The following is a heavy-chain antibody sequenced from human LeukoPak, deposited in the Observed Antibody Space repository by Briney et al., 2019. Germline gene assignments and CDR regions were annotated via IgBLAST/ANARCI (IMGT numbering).Heavy chain of an antibody. Sequence: SETLSLTCAVFGYSISSGYYWGWIRQPPGKGLEWIGSIYHSGSTYYNPSLKSRVTISLDTSKNQFSLKLSSVTAADTAVYYCVGGPDTFDIWGQGTMVTVSS. V-gene: IGHV4-38-2*01. CDR1: GYSISSGYY. CDR3: VGGPDTFDI. J-gene: IGHJ3*02. CDR2: IYHSGST. D-gene: IGHD3-16*01.